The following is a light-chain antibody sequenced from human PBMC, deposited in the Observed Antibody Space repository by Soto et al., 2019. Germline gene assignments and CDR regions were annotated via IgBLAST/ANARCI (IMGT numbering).Light chain of an antibody. CDR3: QQYGASPFT. Sequence: VVLTQSPATLSLSPGERATLSRRASRHVYINALAWYQQKPGRTPTLLIFGASTRATDIPDRFSGTGSGTDFSLTINGVEPEDSAVYYCQQYGASPFTFGSGTRVEI. J-gene: IGKJ3*01. CDR2: GAS. CDR1: RHVYINA. V-gene: IGKV3-20*01.